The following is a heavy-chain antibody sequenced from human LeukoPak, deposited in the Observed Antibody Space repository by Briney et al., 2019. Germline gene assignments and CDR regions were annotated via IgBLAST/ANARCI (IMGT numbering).Heavy chain of an antibody. CDR3: ARSVYGWFDP. CDR1: GYSFTSYE. CDR2: LNPSTGNT. V-gene: IGHV1-8*01. D-gene: IGHD1-14*01. Sequence: ASVKVSCKASGYSFTSYEINWVRQAAGQGLEWMGWLNPSTGNTGFAQKFQGRVTLTRNTAITTAYMELSSLRSDDTAVYYCARSVYGWFDPWGQGTLVTVSS. J-gene: IGHJ5*02.